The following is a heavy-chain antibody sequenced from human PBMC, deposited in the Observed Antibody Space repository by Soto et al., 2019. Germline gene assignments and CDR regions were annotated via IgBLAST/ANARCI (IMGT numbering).Heavy chain of an antibody. Sequence: EVQLVESGGGLVQPGGSLRLSCTSSTFSFSSFWMSWVRQAPGQGLEWVAYINEDGSETHSVDSMKGRFTISRDNAKNSLFLQMNSLRAEDTATYYGVRGHHGLEVWGHGTTVPVSS. CDR3: VRGHHGLEV. CDR2: INEDGSET. V-gene: IGHV3-7*04. CDR1: TFSFSSFW. J-gene: IGHJ6*02.